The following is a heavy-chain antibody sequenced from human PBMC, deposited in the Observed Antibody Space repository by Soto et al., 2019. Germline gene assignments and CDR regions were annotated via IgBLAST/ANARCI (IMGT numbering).Heavy chain of an antibody. Sequence: EVQLLESGGGLVQPGGSLRLSCAASGFTFNNYAMTWVRQAPGKGLEWVSANSGGGDTTSYADCVKGRFTVSRDGSKNTLYLHMSSLRAEHTALYYCAKGRGGTGSLTPRVDFWGQGTLVTVS. CDR1: GFTFNNYA. CDR3: AKGRGGTGSLTPRVDF. V-gene: IGHV3-23*01. J-gene: IGHJ4*02. CDR2: NSGGGDTT. D-gene: IGHD3-10*01.